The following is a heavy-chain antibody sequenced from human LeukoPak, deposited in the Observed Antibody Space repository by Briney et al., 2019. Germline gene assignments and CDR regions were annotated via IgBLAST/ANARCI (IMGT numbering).Heavy chain of an antibody. V-gene: IGHV1-18*01. CDR3: ARDTHTVFDY. CDR2: IRVYNGDT. D-gene: IGHD4-11*01. CDR1: GYTFTSYG. J-gene: IGHJ4*02. Sequence: ASVKVSCKASGYTFTSYGISWVRQAPGQGLEWMGWIRVYNGDTNYAQKLQGRVTMTTDTSTSTAYMELRSLRSDDTAVYYCARDTHTVFDYWGQGTLVTVSS.